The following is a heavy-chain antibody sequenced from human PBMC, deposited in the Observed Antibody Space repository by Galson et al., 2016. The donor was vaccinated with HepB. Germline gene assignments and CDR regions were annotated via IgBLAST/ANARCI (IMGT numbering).Heavy chain of an antibody. V-gene: IGHV1-69*04. CDR2: IIPGLDIT. CDR3: ARDRQVDYDVLTDPRPYYYMDV. CDR1: GGTFSDYT. Sequence: SVKVSCKASGGTFSDYTISWVRQAPGEGLEWMGRIIPGLDITFYAQKFQGRVTLTADKSTTTCYMHLSSPRSEDTAVYYCARDRQVDYDVLTDPRPYYYMDVWGKGTTVTVSS. J-gene: IGHJ6*04. D-gene: IGHD3-9*01.